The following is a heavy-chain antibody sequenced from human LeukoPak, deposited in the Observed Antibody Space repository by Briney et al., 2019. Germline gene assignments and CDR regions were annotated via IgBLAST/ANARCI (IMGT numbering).Heavy chain of an antibody. Sequence: ASVKVSCKASGYTFNNYGINWVRQAPGQGLEWMGWISAYNGNTDYAQKLQGRVTMTTDTSTSTAYMELRSLRSDDTAVHYCARAPGYIVATQDYGMDVWAKGPRSPSP. CDR3: ARAPGYIVATQDYGMDV. CDR2: ISAYNGNT. J-gene: IGHJ6*02. D-gene: IGHD5-12*01. CDR1: GYTFNNYG. V-gene: IGHV1-18*01.